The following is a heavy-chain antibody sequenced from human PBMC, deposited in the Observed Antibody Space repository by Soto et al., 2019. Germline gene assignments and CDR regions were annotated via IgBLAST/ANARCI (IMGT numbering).Heavy chain of an antibody. CDR3: AASIFYYGMDV. CDR2: IYPGDSDT. Sequence: GASLKISCKGSGYTFTKYWIGWVRQMPGKGPEWMGIIYPGDSDTKYNPSFQGQVTISADKSITTTYLQWSSLKASDTAIYYCAASIFYYGMDVWGQGTTVTAP. V-gene: IGHV5-51*01. J-gene: IGHJ6*02. CDR1: GYTFTKYW.